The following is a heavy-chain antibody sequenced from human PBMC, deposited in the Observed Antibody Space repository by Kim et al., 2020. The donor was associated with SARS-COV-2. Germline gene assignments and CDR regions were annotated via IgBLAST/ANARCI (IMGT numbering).Heavy chain of an antibody. Sequence: GGSLRLSCAASGFTFSNAWMSWVRQAPGKGLEWVGRIKSKTDGGTTDYAAPVKGRFTISRDDSKNTLYLQMNSLKTEDTAVYYCTTEAWSGWYYFDYWGQGTLVTVSS. CDR2: IKSKTDGGTT. CDR1: GFTFSNAW. J-gene: IGHJ4*02. V-gene: IGHV3-15*01. CDR3: TTEAWSGWYYFDY. D-gene: IGHD6-19*01.